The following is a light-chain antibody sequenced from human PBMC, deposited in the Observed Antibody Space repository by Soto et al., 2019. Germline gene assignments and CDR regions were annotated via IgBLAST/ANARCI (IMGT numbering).Light chain of an antibody. CDR1: QGISSY. J-gene: IGKJ1*01. CDR3: QQYYSYPWT. Sequence: AIRMTQSPSSLSASTGDRVTITCRASQGISSYLAWYQQKPGKAPKLLIYAASTLQSGVPSRFSGSGSGTDFTLTISCLQSKDFATYSCQQYYSYPWTFGQGTKVEIK. V-gene: IGKV1-8*01. CDR2: AAS.